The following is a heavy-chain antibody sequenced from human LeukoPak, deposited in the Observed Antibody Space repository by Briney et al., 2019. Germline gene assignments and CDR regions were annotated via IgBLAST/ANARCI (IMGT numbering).Heavy chain of an antibody. Sequence: SETLSLTCTVSGGSISSGSYYWSWIRQPAGKGLEWIGRIYTSGSTNYNPSLKSRVTISVDTSKNQFSLKLSSVTAADTAVYYCARVGDYGDPRGSYYYYMDVWGKGTTVTISS. V-gene: IGHV4-61*02. J-gene: IGHJ6*03. CDR3: ARVGDYGDPRGSYYYYMDV. CDR1: GGSISSGSYY. D-gene: IGHD4-17*01. CDR2: IYTSGST.